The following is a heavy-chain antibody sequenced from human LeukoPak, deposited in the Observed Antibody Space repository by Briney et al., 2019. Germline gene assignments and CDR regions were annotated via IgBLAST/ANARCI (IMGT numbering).Heavy chain of an antibody. CDR3: ASYYDSSGYNLGFDY. CDR2: IIPIFGTA. CDR1: GGTFSSYA. V-gene: IGHV1-69*13. Sequence: GASVKVSCKASGGTFSSYAISWVRQAPGQGLEWMGGIIPIFGTANYAQKFQGRVTITADESTSTAYMELSSLRSEDTAVYYCASYYDSSGYNLGFDYWGQGTLVTVSS. D-gene: IGHD3-22*01. J-gene: IGHJ4*02.